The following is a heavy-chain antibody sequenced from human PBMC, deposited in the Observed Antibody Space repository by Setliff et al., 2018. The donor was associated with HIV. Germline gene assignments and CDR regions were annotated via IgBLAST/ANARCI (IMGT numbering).Heavy chain of an antibody. D-gene: IGHD3-22*01. J-gene: IGHJ4*02. CDR2: ISGSGGST. CDR3: ATDSSGYYLGGFDY. V-gene: IGHV3-23*01. CDR1: GFSLGDFG. Sequence: PGESLKISCAVSGFSLGDFGISWVRQAPGKGLEWVSGISGSGGSTYYADSVKGRFTISRDNSKNKVYLQMNNLRAEDTAVYYCATDSSGYYLGGFDYWGQGTLVTVSS.